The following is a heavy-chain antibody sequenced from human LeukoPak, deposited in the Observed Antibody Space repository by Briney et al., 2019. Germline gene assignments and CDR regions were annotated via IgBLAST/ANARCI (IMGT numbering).Heavy chain of an antibody. Sequence: SETLSLTCPVSGGSISSYYWSWIRQPPGKGLEWIGYIYYSGSTNYNPSLKSRVTISVDTSKNQFSLKLSSVTAADTAVYYCARHGGGYCSGGSCYPGDYFDYWGQGTLVTVSS. V-gene: IGHV4-59*08. CDR2: IYYSGST. CDR3: ARHGGGYCSGGSCYPGDYFDY. J-gene: IGHJ4*02. D-gene: IGHD2-15*01. CDR1: GGSISSYY.